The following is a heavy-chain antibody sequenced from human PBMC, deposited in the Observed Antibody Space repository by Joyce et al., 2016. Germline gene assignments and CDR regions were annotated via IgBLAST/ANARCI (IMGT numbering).Heavy chain of an antibody. Sequence: QFLESGGGLVQPGGSLGLSCSASGFTFSTYAMGWVRQGPWKGLEWVSAISGRSDLSDYADSVKGGVTIGREESRNTLYLQTKSQRGEDTAVYYCVKGMPFYNDSSGYFDFWGEGTLGSVSS. V-gene: IGHV3-23*01. CDR2: ISGRSDLS. CDR3: VKGMPFYNDSSGYFDF. CDR1: GFTFSTYA. D-gene: IGHD3-22*01. J-gene: IGHJ4*02.